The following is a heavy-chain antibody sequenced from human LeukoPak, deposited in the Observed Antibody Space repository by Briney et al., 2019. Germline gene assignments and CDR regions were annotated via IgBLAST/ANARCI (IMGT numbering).Heavy chain of an antibody. CDR2: IRYDGSNK. Sequence: GGSLRLSCAASGFTFSSYGMHWVRQAPGKGLEWVALIRYDGSNKYYADSVKGRFTISRDNSKNTLYLQMNSLRAEDTAAYYCAKGFSSSWYPPGYWGQGTLVTVSS. CDR3: AKGFSSSWYPPGY. CDR1: GFTFSSYG. J-gene: IGHJ4*02. V-gene: IGHV3-30*02. D-gene: IGHD6-13*01.